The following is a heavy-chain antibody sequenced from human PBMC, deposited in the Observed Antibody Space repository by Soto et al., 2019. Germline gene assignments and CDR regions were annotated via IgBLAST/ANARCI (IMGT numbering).Heavy chain of an antibody. CDR2: ISHSGST. CDR3: ARVYIAVAGEIDY. Sequence: PSETLSLTCAVSGDSINSSHWWNWVLQPPGKGLEWIGQISHSGSTNYNPSLTSRVTISVDKSKNHFSLKLTSVTAADTAVYYCARVYIAVAGEIDYWGQGTLVTVSS. CDR1: GDSINSSHW. J-gene: IGHJ4*02. D-gene: IGHD6-19*01. V-gene: IGHV4-4*02.